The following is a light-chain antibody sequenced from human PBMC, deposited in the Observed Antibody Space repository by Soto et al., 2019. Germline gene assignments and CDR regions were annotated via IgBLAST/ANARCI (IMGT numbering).Light chain of an antibody. CDR3: CSYAGSSTFVSYV. V-gene: IGLV2-23*02. CDR2: EVS. J-gene: IGLJ1*01. CDR1: SSDVGIYNL. Sequence: QSVLTQPASVSGSPGQSITISCTGTSSDVGIYNLVSWYQQHPGKAPKPMIYEVSKRPSGVSNRFSGSKSGNTASLTISGLQAEDEADYYCCSYAGSSTFVSYVFGTGTKVTVL.